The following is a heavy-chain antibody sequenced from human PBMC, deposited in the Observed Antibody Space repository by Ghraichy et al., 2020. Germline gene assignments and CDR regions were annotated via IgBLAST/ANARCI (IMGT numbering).Heavy chain of an antibody. CDR3: ARAPGVGSGYYLPLYFDY. J-gene: IGHJ4*02. Sequence: SETLSLTCTVSGGSISSYYWSWIRQPPGKGLEWIGYIYYSGSTNYNPSIKSRVTISVDTSKNQFSLKLSSVTAADTAVYYCARAPGVGSGYYLPLYFDYWGQGTLVTVSS. V-gene: IGHV4-59*01. CDR2: IYYSGST. D-gene: IGHD3-22*01. CDR1: GGSISSYY.